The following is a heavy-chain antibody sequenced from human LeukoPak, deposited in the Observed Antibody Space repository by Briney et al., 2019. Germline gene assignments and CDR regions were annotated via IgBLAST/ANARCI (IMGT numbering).Heavy chain of an antibody. CDR3: AKVLYYYGSGEDYYGMDV. J-gene: IGHJ6*02. CDR2: ISGSGGST. V-gene: IGHV3-23*01. CDR1: GFTFSSYA. Sequence: GGSLRLSCAASGFTFSSYAMSWVRQAPGEGLEWVSAISGSGGSTYYADSVKGRFTISRDNSKNTLYLQMNSLRAEDTAVYYCAKVLYYYGSGEDYYGMDVWGQGTTVTVSS. D-gene: IGHD3-10*01.